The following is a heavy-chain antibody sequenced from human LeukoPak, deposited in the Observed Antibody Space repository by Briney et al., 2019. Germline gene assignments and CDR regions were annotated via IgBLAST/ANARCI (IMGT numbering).Heavy chain of an antibody. D-gene: IGHD2-15*01. CDR3: ARVFRGYYFDY. CDR1: GFIFSSYD. J-gene: IGHJ4*02. CDR2: IRFDGSNG. Sequence: GGSLRLSCVASGFIFSSYDIHWVRQAPGKGLEWVAFIRFDGSNGYYTDSVKGRFTISRDNSKNTLYLRMSSLRTEDTAVYYCARVFRGYYFDYWGQGTLVTVSS. V-gene: IGHV3-30*02.